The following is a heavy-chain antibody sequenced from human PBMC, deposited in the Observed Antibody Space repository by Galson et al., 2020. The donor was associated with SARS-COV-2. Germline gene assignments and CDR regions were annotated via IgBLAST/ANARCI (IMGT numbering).Heavy chain of an antibody. V-gene: IGHV4-39*01. CDR1: GGSINSGRYY. J-gene: IGHJ4*02. D-gene: IGHD3-3*01. Sequence: SETLSLTCTVSGGSINSGRYYWGWIRQPPGKGLEWIGSIYSGGGAYYSPSLESRVTISADTSKNQFSLILTSVTAADTAMYYCASLFDYFASWGRGTLVSVSS. CDR3: ASLFDYFAS. CDR2: IYSGGGA.